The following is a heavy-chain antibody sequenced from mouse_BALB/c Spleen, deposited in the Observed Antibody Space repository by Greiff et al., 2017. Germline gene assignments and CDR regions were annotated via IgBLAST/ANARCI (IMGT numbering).Heavy chain of an antibody. J-gene: IGHJ4*01. Sequence: VKLQESGPGLVAPSQSLSITCTVSGFSLTSYGVHWVRQPPGKGLEWLGVIWAGGSTNYNSALMSRLSISKDNSKSQVFLKMNSLQTDDTAMYYCARGSIYYGSSYEAMDYWGQGTSVTVSS. CDR2: IWAGGST. CDR1: GFSLTSYG. CDR3: ARGSIYYGSSYEAMDY. V-gene: IGHV2-9*02. D-gene: IGHD1-1*01.